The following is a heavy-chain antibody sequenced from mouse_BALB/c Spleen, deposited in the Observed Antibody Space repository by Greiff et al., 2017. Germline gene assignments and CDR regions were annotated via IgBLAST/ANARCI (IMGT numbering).Heavy chain of an antibody. CDR1: GFTFSSYT. Sequence: EVKLVESGGGLVQPGGSLKLSCAASGFTFSSYTMSWVRQTPEKRLEWVAYISNGGGSTYYPDTVKGRFTISRDNAKNTLYLQMSSLKSEDTAMYYCASSNFLFAYWGQGTLVTVS. CDR2: ISNGGGST. CDR3: ASSNFLFAY. V-gene: IGHV5-12-2*01. J-gene: IGHJ3*01. D-gene: IGHD4-1*01.